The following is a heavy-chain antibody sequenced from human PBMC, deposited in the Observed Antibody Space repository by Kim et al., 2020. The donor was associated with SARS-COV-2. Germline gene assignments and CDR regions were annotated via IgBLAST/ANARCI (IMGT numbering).Heavy chain of an antibody. CDR1: GYTFTSYY. Sequence: ASVKVSCKASGYTFTSYYMHWVRQAPGQGLEWMGIINPSGGSTSYAQKFQGRVTMTRDTSTSTVYMELSSLRSEDTAVYYCARAGAAAGGYYYYGMDVWGQGTTVTVSS. D-gene: IGHD6-13*01. J-gene: IGHJ6*02. V-gene: IGHV1-46*01. CDR3: ARAGAAAGGYYYYGMDV. CDR2: INPSGGST.